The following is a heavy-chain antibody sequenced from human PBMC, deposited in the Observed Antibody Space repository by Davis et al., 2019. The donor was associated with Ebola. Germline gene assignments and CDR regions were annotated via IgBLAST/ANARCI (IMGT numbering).Heavy chain of an antibody. V-gene: IGHV4-59*12. CDR1: GVSITSYY. CDR2: IYYSGSA. Sequence: PSETLSLTCTVSGVSITSYYWSWIRQPPGKGLEWIGYIYYSGSANYNPSLKSRVTISVDTSKNHFSLKMMSVTAADTAVYYCARDPSGGTYFRWFDPWGQGALVIVSS. CDR3: ARDPSGGTYFRWFDP. J-gene: IGHJ5*02. D-gene: IGHD2-8*02.